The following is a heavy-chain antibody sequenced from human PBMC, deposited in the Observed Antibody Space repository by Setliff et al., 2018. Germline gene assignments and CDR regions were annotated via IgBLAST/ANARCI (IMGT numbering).Heavy chain of an antibody. CDR1: GYPFIEHY. J-gene: IGHJ5*02. D-gene: IGHD2-21*01. CDR3: ARGGGSYRAGNSRPTYWFDP. CDR2: IRPNGGGT. V-gene: IGHV1-2*02. Sequence: GASVKVSCKTSGYPFIEHYVNWVRQAPGQGLEWMGWIRPNGGGTHYAQKFQGRVTMTRDTANSTVYMDLSSLTFDDTAIYYCARGGGSYRAGNSRPTYWFDPWGQGTLVTVSS.